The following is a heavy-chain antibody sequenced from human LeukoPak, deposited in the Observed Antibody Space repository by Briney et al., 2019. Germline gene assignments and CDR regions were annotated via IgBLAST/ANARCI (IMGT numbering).Heavy chain of an antibody. V-gene: IGHV1-8*01. Sequence: ASVKVSCKASGYTFTSYDINWVRQATGQGLEWMGWMNPNSGNTGYAQKFQGRVTMTRNTSISTAYMELSSLRSEDTAVYYCAKGGNIAVALANYYYMDVWGKGTTVIVSS. D-gene: IGHD6-19*01. J-gene: IGHJ6*03. CDR3: AKGGNIAVALANYYYMDV. CDR2: MNPNSGNT. CDR1: GYTFTSYD.